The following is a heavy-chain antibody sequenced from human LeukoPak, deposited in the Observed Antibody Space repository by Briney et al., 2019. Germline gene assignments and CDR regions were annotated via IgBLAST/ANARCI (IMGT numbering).Heavy chain of an antibody. V-gene: IGHV3-30-3*01. J-gene: IGHJ5*02. CDR1: GFTFSSYA. CDR2: ISYDGSNK. Sequence: PGGSLRLSCAASGFTFSSYAMHWVRQAPGKGLEWVAVISYDGSNKYYADSVKGRFTISRDNSKNTLYLQMNSLGAEDTAVYYCARDDGGGCFDPWGQGTLVTVSS. CDR3: ARDDGGGCFDP. D-gene: IGHD3-10*01.